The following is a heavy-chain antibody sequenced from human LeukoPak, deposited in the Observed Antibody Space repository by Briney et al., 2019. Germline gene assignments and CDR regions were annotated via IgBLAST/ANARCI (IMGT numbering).Heavy chain of an antibody. J-gene: IGHJ5*02. CDR3: ARDLCSSTSCRYNWFDP. D-gene: IGHD2-2*01. CDR1: GFTFSTYS. CDR2: IKQDGSEK. Sequence: GGSLRLXCAASGFTFSTYSMSWVRRAPGKGLESVANIKQDGSEKYYVDPVKGRFTISRDNAKNSLYLQMNSLRAEDTAVYYCARDLCSSTSCRYNWFDPWGQGTLVTVSS. V-gene: IGHV3-7*01.